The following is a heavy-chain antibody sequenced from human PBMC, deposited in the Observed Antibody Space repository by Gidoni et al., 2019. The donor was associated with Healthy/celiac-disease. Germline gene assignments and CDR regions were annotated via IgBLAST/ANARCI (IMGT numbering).Heavy chain of an antibody. CDR3: ARGSPGWFDP. D-gene: IGHD6-13*01. J-gene: IGHJ5*02. CDR2: IYYSGST. Sequence: QVQLQESGPGLVKPSEPLSLTCTVSGGSVSSGSYYWSWIRQPPGKGLAWIGYIYYSGSTNYNPSLRSRVTIAVDTSKNQFSLKLSSVTAADTAVYYCARGSPGWFDPWGQGTLVTVSS. CDR1: GGSVSSGSYY. V-gene: IGHV4-61*01.